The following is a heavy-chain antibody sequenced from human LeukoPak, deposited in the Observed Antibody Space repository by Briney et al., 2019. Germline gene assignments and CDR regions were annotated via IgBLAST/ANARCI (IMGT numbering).Heavy chain of an antibody. Sequence: PGGSPRLSCAASGFTFSSYAMYWVRQAPGKGLEWVAVISYDGSNKYYADSVKGRFTISRDNSKNTLYLQMNSLRAEDTAVYYCARGPPSSSPYYYYYYMDVWGKGTTVTVSS. CDR2: ISYDGSNK. CDR1: GFTFSSYA. V-gene: IGHV3-30*01. CDR3: ARGPPSSSPYYYYYYMDV. J-gene: IGHJ6*03. D-gene: IGHD6-6*01.